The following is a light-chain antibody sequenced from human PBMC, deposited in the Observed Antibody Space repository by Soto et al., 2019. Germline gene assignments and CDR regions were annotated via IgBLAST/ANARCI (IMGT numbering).Light chain of an antibody. Sequence: EVVMTQSPATLSVSPGERATLSCRASQSVSSNLAWYQQQPGQAPRLLIYGASTRATGIPARFSGSGSGTEFTLTISSLPSEDFAVYYCQQYNNWPPLYTFGQGTKLEIK. J-gene: IGKJ2*01. V-gene: IGKV3-15*01. CDR1: QSVSSN. CDR3: QQYNNWPPLYT. CDR2: GAS.